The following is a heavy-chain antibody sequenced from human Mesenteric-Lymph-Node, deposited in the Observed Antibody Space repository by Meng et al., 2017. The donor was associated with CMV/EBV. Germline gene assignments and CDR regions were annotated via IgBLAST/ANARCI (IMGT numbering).Heavy chain of an antibody. CDR3: ARPKAGTIDY. D-gene: IGHD6-13*01. V-gene: IGHV3-23*01. Sequence: GGSLRLSCAASEFTFSSYAMSWVRQAPGKGLEWVSSISGSGSTKYYADSVRGRFTISRDNSRNTLYLQMNSLRAEDTAVYYCARPKAGTIDYWGQGTLVTVSS. CDR2: ISGSGSTK. J-gene: IGHJ4*02. CDR1: EFTFSSYA.